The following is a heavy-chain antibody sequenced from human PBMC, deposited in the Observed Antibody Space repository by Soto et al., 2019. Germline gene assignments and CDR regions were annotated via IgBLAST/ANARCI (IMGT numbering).Heavy chain of an antibody. Sequence: EVQLVESGGALVQPGGSLRLSCAASGFTFRSYSMNWVRQSPGKGLEWVSYIRRSSETMRYADSVKGRFTISRDDAKNSLYLQMNSLRDEDTAVYYCATYTLSGWDLHYWGQGIRVTVSS. CDR3: ATYTLSGWDLHY. CDR2: IRRSSETM. D-gene: IGHD1-26*01. CDR1: GFTFRSYS. V-gene: IGHV3-48*02. J-gene: IGHJ1*01.